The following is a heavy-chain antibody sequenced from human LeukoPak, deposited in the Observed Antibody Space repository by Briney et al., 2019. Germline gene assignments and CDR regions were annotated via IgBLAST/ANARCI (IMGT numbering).Heavy chain of an antibody. CDR2: INHSGST. CDR3: ARVPSSGWLFDY. J-gene: IGHJ4*02. D-gene: IGHD6-19*01. V-gene: IGHV4-34*01. Sequence: SETLSHTRAVYGGSFSGYYWSWIRPPPGKGVEWIGEINHSGSTNYHPTLKSRVTISVDTSKNHFSLKLSSVTAADTAVYYCARVPSSGWLFDYWGQGTLVTVSS. CDR1: GGSFSGYY.